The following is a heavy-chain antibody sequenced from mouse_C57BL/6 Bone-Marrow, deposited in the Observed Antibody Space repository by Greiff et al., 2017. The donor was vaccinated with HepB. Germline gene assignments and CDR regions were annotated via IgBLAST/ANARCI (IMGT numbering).Heavy chain of an antibody. J-gene: IGHJ3*01. Sequence: EVHLVESGGGLVKPGGSLKLSCAASGFTFSSYTMSWVRQTPEKRLEWVATISGGGGNTYYPDSVKGRFTISRDKAKNTLYLQMSSLRSEDTALYYCARQGFAYWGQGTLVTVSA. V-gene: IGHV5-9*01. CDR2: ISGGGGNT. CDR3: ARQGFAY. CDR1: GFTFSSYT.